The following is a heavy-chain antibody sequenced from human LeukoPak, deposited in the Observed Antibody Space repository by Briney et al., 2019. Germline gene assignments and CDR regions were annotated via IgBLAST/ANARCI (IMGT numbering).Heavy chain of an antibody. CDR3: ARDYAEYYDFWSGYYKSFFDY. Sequence: SETLSLTCAVYGGSFSGYYWSWIRQPPGKGLEWIGEINHSGSTSYNPSLKSRVTISVDTSKNQFSLKLSSVTAADTAVYYCARDYAEYYDFWSGYYKSFFDYWGQGTLVTVSS. D-gene: IGHD3-3*01. CDR1: GGSFSGYY. CDR2: INHSGST. V-gene: IGHV4-34*01. J-gene: IGHJ4*02.